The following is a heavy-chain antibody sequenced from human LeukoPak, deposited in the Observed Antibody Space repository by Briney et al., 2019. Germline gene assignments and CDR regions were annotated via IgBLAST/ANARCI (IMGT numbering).Heavy chain of an antibody. J-gene: IGHJ6*03. Sequence: PGGSLRLSCAASEFTVSGHYISWVRQAPGKGLEWVANIKQDGSEKYYVDSVKGRFTISRDNAKNSLYLQMNSLRAEDTAVYYCARVLATAPYYYYYYMDVWGKGTTVTVSS. D-gene: IGHD4-17*01. V-gene: IGHV3-7*01. CDR3: ARVLATAPYYYYYYMDV. CDR1: EFTVSGHY. CDR2: IKQDGSEK.